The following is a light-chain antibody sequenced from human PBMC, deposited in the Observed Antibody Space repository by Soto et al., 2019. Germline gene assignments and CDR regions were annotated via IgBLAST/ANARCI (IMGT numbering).Light chain of an antibody. V-gene: IGKV3-20*01. CDR1: QSVSSSY. CDR3: QQYGTSLIT. J-gene: IGKJ5*01. CDR2: GAS. Sequence: ESVLMQSPGALSLSPGERATLSCRASQSVSSSYLAWYQQKPGQAPRLLIYGASSRATGIPDRFSGSGSGTDFTLTISRLEPEDFAVYYCQQYGTSLITFGQRTRLEIK.